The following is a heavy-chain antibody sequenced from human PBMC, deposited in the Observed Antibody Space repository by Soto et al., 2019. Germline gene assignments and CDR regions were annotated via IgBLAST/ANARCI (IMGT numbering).Heavy chain of an antibody. D-gene: IGHD3-10*01. Sequence: EVQLLESGGGLVQPGGSLRLSCAASGFNFNLLALTWVRQAPGKGLEWVATMNATDGTKYYADSVKGRFTISRDSSKNTMYLQMSSLRVEDTAVYYCAKPYGPLAFDYWGQGTLVTVSS. J-gene: IGHJ4*02. CDR2: MNATDGTK. V-gene: IGHV3-23*01. CDR3: AKPYGPLAFDY. CDR1: GFNFNLLA.